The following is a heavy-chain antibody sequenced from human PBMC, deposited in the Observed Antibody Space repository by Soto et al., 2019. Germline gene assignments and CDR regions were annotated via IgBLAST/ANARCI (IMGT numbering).Heavy chain of an antibody. D-gene: IGHD4-17*01. CDR3: ARSKGPGDYSLGL. CDR2: IYSGGST. V-gene: IGHV3-53*02. Sequence: EVQLVETGGGLIQPGASLRLSCAASGFTVSSNYMSWVRQAPGKGLEWVSVIYSGGSTYYADSVKGRFTISRDNSKNTLYLQMNSLRAEDTAVYYCARSKGPGDYSLGLWGQGTLVTVSS. CDR1: GFTVSSNY. J-gene: IGHJ4*02.